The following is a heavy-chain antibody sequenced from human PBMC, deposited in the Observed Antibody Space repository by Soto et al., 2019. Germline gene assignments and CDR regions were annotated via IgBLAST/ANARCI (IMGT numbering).Heavy chain of an antibody. CDR3: VRRRTTTVTAMGY. J-gene: IGHJ4*02. D-gene: IGHD4-17*01. CDR1: GFTFSSYA. V-gene: IGHV3-30-3*01. CDR2: ISDDGTNK. Sequence: QVQLEESGGGVVQPGRSLRLSCKGSGFTFSSYAIQWVRQAPGKGLEWVAAISDDGTNKHTADSVKGRFTISRDNSRNTVYLQVNSLRVEDTAVYYCVRRRTTTVTAMGYWGQGPPVTVSS.